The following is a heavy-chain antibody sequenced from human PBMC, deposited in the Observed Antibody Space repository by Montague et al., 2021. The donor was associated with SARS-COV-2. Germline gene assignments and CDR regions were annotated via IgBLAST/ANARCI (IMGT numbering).Heavy chain of an antibody. V-gene: IGHV3-7*01. Sequence: SLRLSCAASGFPFSGYWMSWFRQAPEKGPEWVAEIEENGGEKNYVDSVKGRFTISRDNAKNSLYLHMNSLRGEDTALYFCARANPRGASWAYWGQGTLVTVSS. D-gene: IGHD1-14*01. CDR2: IEENGGEK. CDR3: ARANPRGASWAY. J-gene: IGHJ4*02. CDR1: GFPFSGYW.